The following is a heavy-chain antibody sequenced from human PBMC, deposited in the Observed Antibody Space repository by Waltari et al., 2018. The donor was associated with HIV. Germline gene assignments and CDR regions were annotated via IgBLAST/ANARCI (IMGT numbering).Heavy chain of an antibody. CDR2: IKSETDGGTT. CDR3: TTDKWGLRDILTGYY. CDR1: GLIFTNAW. J-gene: IGHJ6*01. D-gene: IGHD3-9*01. V-gene: IGHV3-15*01. Sequence: SLRLSCAASGLIFTNAWMSWVRQAPGKGLEWIGRIKSETDGGTTDYAASVRGRFSISRDDSKKKVFLLVDSLQKEDTGMYYCTTDKWGLRDILTGYY.